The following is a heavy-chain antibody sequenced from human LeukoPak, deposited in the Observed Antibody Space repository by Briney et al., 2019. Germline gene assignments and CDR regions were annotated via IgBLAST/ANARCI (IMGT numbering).Heavy chain of an antibody. CDR1: GGSIRNSSFY. D-gene: IGHD6-25*01. CDR3: ARSSGTGTFSY. CDR2: IYSTGTT. Sequence: SETLSLTCAVSGGSIRNSSFYWGWIRQPPGKGLEWIASIYSTGTTYYNPSIKSRITIFVDTSKNQVSLKLRSVTAADTAVYYSARSSGTGTFSYWGQGTLVTVSS. V-gene: IGHV4-39*01. J-gene: IGHJ4*02.